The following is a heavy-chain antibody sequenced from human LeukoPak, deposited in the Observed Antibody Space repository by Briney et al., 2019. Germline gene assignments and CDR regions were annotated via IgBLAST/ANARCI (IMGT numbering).Heavy chain of an antibody. CDR1: GASISSGDHY. D-gene: IGHD6-13*01. V-gene: IGHV4-30-4*01. Sequence: SETLSLTCTVSGASISSGDHYWSWIRQPPGKGLEWIGYIFYTGSTNYNPSLKSRVTISVDTSKNQFSLKLSTVTAADTAVYYCARTYSSSWYDGFDPWGQGTLVTVSS. J-gene: IGHJ5*02. CDR3: ARTYSSSWYDGFDP. CDR2: IFYTGST.